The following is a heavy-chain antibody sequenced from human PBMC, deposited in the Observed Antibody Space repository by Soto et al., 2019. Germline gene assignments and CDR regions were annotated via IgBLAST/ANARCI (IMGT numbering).Heavy chain of an antibody. CDR3: AREGAPQLTTGNWFDP. CDR2: INPNSGGT. D-gene: IGHD1-1*01. CDR1: GYTFTGYY. V-gene: IGHV1-2*04. Sequence: ASVKVFCKASGYTFTGYYMHWVRQAPGQGLEWMGWINPNSGGTNYAQKFQGWVTMTRDTSISTAYMELSRLRSDDTAVYYCAREGAPQLTTGNWFDPWGQGTLVTVSS. J-gene: IGHJ5*02.